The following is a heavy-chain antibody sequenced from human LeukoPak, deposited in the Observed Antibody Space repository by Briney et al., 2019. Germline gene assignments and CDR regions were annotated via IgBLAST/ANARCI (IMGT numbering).Heavy chain of an antibody. CDR1: GFTFTINA. V-gene: IGHV3-23*01. CDR2: IGGSGDKT. D-gene: IGHD6-19*01. J-gene: IGHJ4*02. Sequence: GGPLRLSCAACGFTFTINAISWLRQARGKGLEWVSTIGGSGDKTFYEDSVKGRLTIYRDNSKNMVHLQMNSLTGEDTPLYYCVRRGDASSGRGDHDFWRQEALVSVSS. CDR3: VRRGDASSGRGDHDF.